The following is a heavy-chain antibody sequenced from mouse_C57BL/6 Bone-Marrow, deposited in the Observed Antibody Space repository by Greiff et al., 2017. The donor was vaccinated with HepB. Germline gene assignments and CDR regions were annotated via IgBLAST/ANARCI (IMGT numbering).Heavy chain of an antibody. CDR1: GFSLTSYA. CDR2: IWTGGGT. J-gene: IGHJ3*01. V-gene: IGHV2-9-1*01. Sequence: VQGVESGPGLVAPSQSLSITCTVSGFSLTSYAISWVRQPPGKGLEWLGVIWTGGGTNYNSALKSRLSISKDNSKSQVFLKMNSLQTDDTARYYCASYYYGSSYAWFAYWGQGTLVTVSA. CDR3: ASYYYGSSYAWFAY. D-gene: IGHD1-1*01.